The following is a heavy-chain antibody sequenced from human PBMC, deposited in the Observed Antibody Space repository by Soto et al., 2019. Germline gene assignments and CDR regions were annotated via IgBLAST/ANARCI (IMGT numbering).Heavy chain of an antibody. V-gene: IGHV1-69*06. CDR2: IIPMFGTP. CDR1: GGTFSSYA. CDR3: ARAAGYHYDSSGYQYWYFDL. J-gene: IGHJ2*01. Sequence: QVQLVQSGAEVRKPGSSVKVSCKVSGGTFSSYAISWVRQAPGQGLEWMGGIIPMFGTPNYAQKFQGRVTITADKSPNTDYMELNSRTSEDTAVYYCARAAGYHYDSSGYQYWYFDLWGRGTLVTFSS. D-gene: IGHD3-22*01.